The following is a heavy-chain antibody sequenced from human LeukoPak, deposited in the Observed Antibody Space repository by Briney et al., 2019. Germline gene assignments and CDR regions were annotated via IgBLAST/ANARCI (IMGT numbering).Heavy chain of an antibody. CDR2: IWYGGSNK. D-gene: IGHD3-10*01. CDR3: AKEALWFGELSDYGIDV. V-gene: IGHV3-33*06. CDR1: GFTFSSYG. J-gene: IGHJ6*02. Sequence: GRSLRLSCAASGFTFSSYGMHWVRQAPGKGLEWVAVIWYGGSNKYYADSVKGRFTISRDNSKNTLYLQMNSLRAEDTAVYYCAKEALWFGELSDYGIDVWGQGTTATVSS.